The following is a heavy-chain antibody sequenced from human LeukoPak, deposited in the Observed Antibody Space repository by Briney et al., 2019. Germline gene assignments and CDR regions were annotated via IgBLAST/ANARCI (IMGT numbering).Heavy chain of an antibody. D-gene: IGHD3-22*01. CDR1: GGSISSYY. CDR3: ARVNSYYYDSSGYYIFDY. J-gene: IGHJ4*02. CDR2: IYTSGST. V-gene: IGHV4-4*07. Sequence: PSETLSLTCTVSGGSISSYYWSWIRQPAGKGLEWIGRIYTSGSTNYNPSLKSRVTMSVDTSKNQFSLKLSSVTAADTAVYYCARVNSYYYDSSGYYIFDYWGEGTLVTVSS.